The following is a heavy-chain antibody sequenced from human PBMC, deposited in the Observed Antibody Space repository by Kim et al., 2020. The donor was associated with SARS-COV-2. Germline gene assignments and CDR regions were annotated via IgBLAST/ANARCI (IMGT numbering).Heavy chain of an antibody. Sequence: GGSLRLSCAASGLTFSTYSMNWVRQAPGKGLEGVSYMSGSTSSMFYADSVKGRFTISRDNAKNSLYLQMNSLRVEDTAIYYCATSRVFFDYWGQGTLVTV. CDR1: GLTFSTYS. J-gene: IGHJ4*02. CDR3: ATSRVFFDY. CDR2: MSGSTSSM. V-gene: IGHV3-48*01.